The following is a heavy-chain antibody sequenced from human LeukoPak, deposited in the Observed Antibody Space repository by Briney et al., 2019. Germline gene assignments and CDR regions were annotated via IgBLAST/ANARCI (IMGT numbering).Heavy chain of an antibody. D-gene: IGHD3-10*01. Sequence: PGGSLRLSCAASGFTFSTYWMSWVRQAPGKGLESVANIKQDGSEKYYVDSVKGRFTISRDNARNSLYLQMNSLRAEDTAVYYCARGHYQIELWGQGTLVTVSS. CDR2: IKQDGSEK. J-gene: IGHJ4*02. CDR1: GFTFSTYW. CDR3: ARGHYQIEL. V-gene: IGHV3-7*01.